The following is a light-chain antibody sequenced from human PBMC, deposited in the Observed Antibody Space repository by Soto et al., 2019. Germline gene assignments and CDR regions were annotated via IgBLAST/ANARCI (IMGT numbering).Light chain of an antibody. V-gene: IGKV3-20*01. J-gene: IGKJ1*01. CDR1: QSVSNNY. CDR2: GAS. Sequence: EIEMTQSPSTLSLSPVQRATLSCMASQSVSNNYLAWYQQKPGQAPRLLIYGASNRATGIPDRFSGSGSGTDFTLTISRLEPEDFAVYYCQQYGSSGTFGQGTKVDIK. CDR3: QQYGSSGT.